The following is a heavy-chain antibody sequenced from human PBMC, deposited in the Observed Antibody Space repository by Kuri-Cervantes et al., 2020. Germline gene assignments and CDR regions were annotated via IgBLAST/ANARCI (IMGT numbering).Heavy chain of an antibody. V-gene: IGHV4-59*12. CDR2: IYYTGST. CDR3: ARGAMITFGGVVPPVDY. Sequence: GSLRLSCTVSGGSISSYYWSWIRQPPGKGLEWIGYIYYTGSTYYNPSLKSRVTISVDTSKNQFSLKLSSVTAADTAVYYCARGAMITFGGVVPPVDYWGQGTLVTVSS. D-gene: IGHD3-16*01. CDR1: GGSISSYY. J-gene: IGHJ4*02.